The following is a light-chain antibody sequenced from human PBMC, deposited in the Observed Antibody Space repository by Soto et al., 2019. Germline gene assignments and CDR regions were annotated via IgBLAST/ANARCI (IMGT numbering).Light chain of an antibody. J-gene: IGLJ1*01. CDR3: CSYTSSSTHV. CDR2: DVN. V-gene: IGLV2-14*03. CDR1: RSDVGGYNF. Sequence: QSALTQPASVSGSPGQSITISCTGTRSDVGGYNFVSWYQQHPGKVPKLMIFDVNRRPSGVSDSFSPYKSGNTATLTISGLQAQDEGYYYCCSYTSSSTHVFGSRTKLTVL.